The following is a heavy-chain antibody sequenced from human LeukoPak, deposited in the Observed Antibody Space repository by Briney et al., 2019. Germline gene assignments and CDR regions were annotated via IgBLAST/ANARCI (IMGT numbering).Heavy chain of an antibody. CDR2: IYPGDSDT. D-gene: IGHD4-17*01. CDR3: IAYGDYPLGFDP. CDR1: GYSFTSYW. V-gene: IGHV5-51*01. Sequence: GESLKISCKGSGYSFTSYWIGWVRQMPGKGLEWMGIIYPGDSDTRYSPSFQGQVTISADKSISTAYLQMNSLKTEDTAVYYCIAYGDYPLGFDPWGQGTLVTVSS. J-gene: IGHJ5*02.